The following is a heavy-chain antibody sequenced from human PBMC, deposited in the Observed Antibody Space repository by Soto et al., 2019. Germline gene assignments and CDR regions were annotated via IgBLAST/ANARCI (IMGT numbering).Heavy chain of an antibody. CDR3: ARGPRVRRPFDY. CDR1: GGTFSSYA. J-gene: IGHJ4*02. V-gene: IGHV1-69*13. Sequence: SVKVCCTASGGTFSSYAISWVRQATGQGLEWMGGIIPIFGTANYAQKFQGRVTITADESTSTAYMELSSLRSEDTAVYYCARGPRVRRPFDYWGQGTLVTVSS. CDR2: IIPIFGTA.